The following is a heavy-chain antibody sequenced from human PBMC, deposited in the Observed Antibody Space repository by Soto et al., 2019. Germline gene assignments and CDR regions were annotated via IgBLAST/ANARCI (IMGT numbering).Heavy chain of an antibody. J-gene: IGHJ6*03. CDR1: GGSISSSSYY. V-gene: IGHV4-39*01. CDR3: ARGLDSSSIYYYYYYMDV. Sequence: SETLSLTCTVSGGSISSSSYYWGWIRQPPGKGLEWIGSIYYSGSTYYNPSLKSRVTISVDTSKNQFSLKLSSVTAADTAVYYCARGLDSSSIYYYYYYMDVWGKGTTVTVSS. CDR2: IYYSGST. D-gene: IGHD6-13*01.